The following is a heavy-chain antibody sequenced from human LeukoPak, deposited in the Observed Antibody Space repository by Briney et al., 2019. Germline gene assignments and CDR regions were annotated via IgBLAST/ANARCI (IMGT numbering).Heavy chain of an antibody. J-gene: IGHJ4*02. Sequence: GESLKISCKGSGYSFTSYWIGWVRQMPGKGLEGMGIIYPDDSDTRYSPSFQGQVTISADKSISTAYLQWSSLKASDTAMYYCARMEAVAVDYCGQGPLVPVSS. V-gene: IGHV5-51*01. CDR3: ARMEAVAVDY. CDR2: IYPDDSDT. D-gene: IGHD6-19*01. CDR1: GYSFTSYW.